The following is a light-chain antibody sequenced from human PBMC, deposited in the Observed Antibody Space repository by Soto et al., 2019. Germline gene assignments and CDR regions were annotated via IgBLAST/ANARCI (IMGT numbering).Light chain of an antibody. CDR3: PQYKNWPPLT. J-gene: IGKJ4*01. Sequence: EIVMTQSPATLSVSPGETATLSCRASQSVTYNLAWYQQKPGQGPRLLIYGAFTRATGIPARFSGSGSGTEFPLTISSLQSEDFAVSYCPQYKNWPPLTFGGGTKVEIK. CDR2: GAF. CDR1: QSVTYN. V-gene: IGKV3-15*01.